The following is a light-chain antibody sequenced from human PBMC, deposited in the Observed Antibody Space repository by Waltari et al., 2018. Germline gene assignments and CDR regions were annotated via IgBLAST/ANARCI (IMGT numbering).Light chain of an antibody. CDR3: QQYGSSRS. V-gene: IGKV3-20*01. J-gene: IGKJ2*01. CDR2: GAS. Sequence: EIVLTQSPGTLSLSPGERATFSCRASQSVSSSYLAWYQQKPGQAPRLLIYGASSRATGIPDRFSGSGSGTDFTLTISRLEPEDFAVYYCQQYGSSRSFGQGTKLEIK. CDR1: QSVSSSY.